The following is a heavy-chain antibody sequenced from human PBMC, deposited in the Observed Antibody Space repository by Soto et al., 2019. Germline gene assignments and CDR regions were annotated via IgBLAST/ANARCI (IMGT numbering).Heavy chain of an antibody. D-gene: IGHD6-19*01. CDR3: ARPQWPPLGDP. J-gene: IGHJ5*02. Sequence: SETLSLTCTVSVHSISRYYWILIRQPPGKGLEWIGYIHYSGSTNYNPSLKSRVTISVDTSKNQFSLKLSSVTAADTAVYYCARPQWPPLGDPWGQGTLVTVSS. V-gene: IGHV4-59*01. CDR2: IHYSGST. CDR1: VHSISRYY.